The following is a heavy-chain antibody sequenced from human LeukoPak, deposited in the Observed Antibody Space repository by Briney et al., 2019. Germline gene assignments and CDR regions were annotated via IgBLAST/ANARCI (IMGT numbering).Heavy chain of an antibody. Sequence: PGGSLRLSCAASGFTFSDYYMSWIRQAPGKGLEWVSCISSSSSYTNYADSVKGRFTISRDNAKNSLYLQMDSLRAEDTAVYYWGRGGGSGTFDYWGQGTLVTVSS. CDR3: GRGGGSGTFDY. D-gene: IGHD3-10*01. V-gene: IGHV3-11*06. CDR1: GFTFSDYY. J-gene: IGHJ4*02. CDR2: ISSSSSYT.